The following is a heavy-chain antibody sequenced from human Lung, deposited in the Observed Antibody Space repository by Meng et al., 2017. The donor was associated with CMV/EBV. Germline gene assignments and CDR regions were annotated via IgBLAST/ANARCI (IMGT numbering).Heavy chain of an antibody. J-gene: IGHJ4*02. Sequence: VGFFRRIFYFLRWLRQPPGKGLEWIGNIYYSGNTYYNPSLKSRVTISVDTSKNQFSLKLSSVTAADTAVYYCARHARGSLFYFDYWGQGTLVTVSS. D-gene: IGHD5-12*01. CDR2: IYYSGNT. V-gene: IGHV4-39*01. CDR3: ARHARGSLFYFDY. CDR1: VGFFRRIFYF.